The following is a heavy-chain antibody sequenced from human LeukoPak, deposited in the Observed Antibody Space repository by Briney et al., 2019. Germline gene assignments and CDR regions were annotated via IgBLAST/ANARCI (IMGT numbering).Heavy chain of an antibody. D-gene: IGHD3/OR15-3a*01. CDR3: ARDRMGRDWLLGGYFDY. CDR1: GFTFSDYY. Sequence: GGSLRLACAASGFTFSDYYMSWIRQAPGKGLEWVSYFSSSDSTIYSADTVKGHFTISRDNAKTSLYLQMNSLRAEDTAVYYCARDRMGRDWLLGGYFDYWGQGTLVTVSS. CDR2: FSSSDSTI. J-gene: IGHJ4*02. V-gene: IGHV3-11*01.